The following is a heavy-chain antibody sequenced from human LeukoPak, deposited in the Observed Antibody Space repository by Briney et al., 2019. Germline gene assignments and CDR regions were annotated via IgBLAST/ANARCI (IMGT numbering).Heavy chain of an antibody. CDR1: GGSISSYY. D-gene: IGHD3-3*02. J-gene: IGHJ5*02. Sequence: PSETLSLTCTVSGGSISSYYWSWIRQPPGKGLEWIGYIYYSGSTYYNPSLKSRVTISVDTSKNQFSLKLSSVTAADTAVYYCARHPPFDWFDPWGQGTLVTVSS. CDR2: IYYSGST. CDR3: ARHPPFDWFDP. V-gene: IGHV4-59*08.